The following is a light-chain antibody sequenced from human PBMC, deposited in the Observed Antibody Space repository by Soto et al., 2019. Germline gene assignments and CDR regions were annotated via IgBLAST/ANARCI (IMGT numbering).Light chain of an antibody. CDR3: QQSYSNSIT. V-gene: IGKV1-39*01. CDR1: QSISSN. J-gene: IGKJ5*01. Sequence: DIQMTQSPASLSASIGDRITITCRASQSISSNLYCFQQKPGQAPKLLIYAASSLQSGVPSRFSGSGSGTDFTLTISSLQPEDFATYYCQQSYSNSITFGQGTRLEIK. CDR2: AAS.